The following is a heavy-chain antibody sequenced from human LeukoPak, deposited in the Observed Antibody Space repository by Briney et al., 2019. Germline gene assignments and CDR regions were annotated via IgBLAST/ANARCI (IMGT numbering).Heavy chain of an antibody. Sequence: PGGSLTLSCAASGLTVSTNYMSWVRQAPGKGLEWVSVIYSGGSTYYADSVKGRFTISRDNSKNTLYLQMNSLRAEDTAVYYCARHFGVVTKGVYYYYYGMDVWGQGTTVTVSS. CDR1: GLTVSTNY. CDR3: ARHFGVVTKGVYYYYYGMDV. J-gene: IGHJ6*02. D-gene: IGHD3-3*01. V-gene: IGHV3-66*04. CDR2: IYSGGST.